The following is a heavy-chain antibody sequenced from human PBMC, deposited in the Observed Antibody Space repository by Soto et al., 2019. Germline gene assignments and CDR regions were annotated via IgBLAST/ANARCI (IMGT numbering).Heavy chain of an antibody. Sequence: ASVKVSCKSSGYTFNEYGIHWVRQAPGQRPEWMGWIDTHSGDTRYSQRFQDRLTLTRETSANTVYMNLGSLRPEDTAVYFCARDKMRFSLGTPRFNWFDPWGQGTLVTVSS. CDR1: GYTFNEYG. V-gene: IGHV1-3*04. CDR2: IDTHSGDT. D-gene: IGHD3-3*01. CDR3: ARDKMRFSLGTPRFNWFDP. J-gene: IGHJ5*02.